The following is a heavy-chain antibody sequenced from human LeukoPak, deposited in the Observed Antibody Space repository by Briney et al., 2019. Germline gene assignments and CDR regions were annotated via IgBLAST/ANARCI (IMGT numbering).Heavy chain of an antibody. CDR1: GATFSSFG. CDR2: IIPIFGTT. J-gene: IGHJ4*02. V-gene: IGHV1-69*05. CDR3: ARGDSGYDYGFDN. Sequence: SVKVSCKASGATFSSFGISWVRQAPGQGLEWVGGIIPIFGTTNYAQRFQGRVTITTDESTRTGYMELRSLRSDDTAVYYRARGDSGYDYGFDNWGQGTLVTVSS. D-gene: IGHD5-12*01.